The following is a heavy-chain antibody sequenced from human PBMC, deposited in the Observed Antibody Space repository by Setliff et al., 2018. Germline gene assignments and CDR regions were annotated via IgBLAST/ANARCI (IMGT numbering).Heavy chain of an antibody. V-gene: IGHV4-38-2*02. Sequence: SETLSLTCTVSGDSISSRPFFWAWVRQPPGKGLEWIATVYHRGSTDYKPSLKSRATISVDTSKNQFSLKLTSMTAADTAVYFCAREGRSSTRGWYMDAWGKGTSVTVSS. CDR1: GDSISSRPFF. J-gene: IGHJ6*03. D-gene: IGHD2-2*01. CDR3: AREGRSSTRGWYMDA. CDR2: VYHRGST.